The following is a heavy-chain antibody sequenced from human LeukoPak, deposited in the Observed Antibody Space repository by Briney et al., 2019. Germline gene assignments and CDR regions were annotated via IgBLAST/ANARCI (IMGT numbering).Heavy chain of an antibody. CDR3: ARVVGPTVSFDY. CDR2: ISSSSNYI. D-gene: IGHD4-17*01. Sequence: PGGSLRLSCAVSGFNVSHKYMSWVRQAPGKGLEWVSSISSSSNYIYYADSVKGRFTISRDNAKNSLYLQMNSLRAEDTAVYYCARVVGPTVSFDYWGQGTLVTVPS. J-gene: IGHJ4*02. V-gene: IGHV3-21*01. CDR1: GFNVSHKY.